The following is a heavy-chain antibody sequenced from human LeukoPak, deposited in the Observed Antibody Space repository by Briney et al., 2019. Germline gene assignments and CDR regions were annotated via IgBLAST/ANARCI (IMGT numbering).Heavy chain of an antibody. V-gene: IGHV3-48*04. D-gene: IGHD3-16*01. J-gene: IGHJ3*02. Sequence: GGSLRLSCAASGFTFRSYSMNWVRQAPGKGLEWVSYISSSSSIIYYADSAKGRFTISRDNVKNSLYLQMNSLRAEDTAVYYCAKDTTLIRRLTGGGAFGIWGQGTMVTVSS. CDR3: AKDTTLIRRLTGGGAFGI. CDR2: ISSSSSII. CDR1: GFTFRSYS.